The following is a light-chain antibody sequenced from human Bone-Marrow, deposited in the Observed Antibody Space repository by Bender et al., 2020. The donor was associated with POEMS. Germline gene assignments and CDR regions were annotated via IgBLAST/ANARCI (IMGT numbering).Light chain of an antibody. CDR3: QSYDNSLGGWV. J-gene: IGLJ3*02. CDR2: GYT. Sequence: QSVLTQPPSVSGAPGQRVTISSTGSSSNTGSGYDINWYQRLPGTAPKLLISGYTNRPSGVPDGFSASKSGTPASLAITGLQAEDEGDYYCQSYDNSLGGWVFGGGTKLTVL. CDR1: SSNTGSGYD. V-gene: IGLV1-40*01.